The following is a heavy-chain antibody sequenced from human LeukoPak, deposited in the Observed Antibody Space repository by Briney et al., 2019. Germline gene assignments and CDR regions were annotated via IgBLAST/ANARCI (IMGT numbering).Heavy chain of an antibody. CDR3: ARDHRFPTSGYYCPLGY. J-gene: IGHJ4*02. V-gene: IGHV1-46*01. Sequence: ASVKVSCKASGYTFADYYMHWVRQAPGQGLEWMGIINPTGGSTSYAQKFQGRVTMTRDTSTSTVYMEPSSLRSEDTAVYYCARDHRFPTSGYYCPLGYWGQGTLVTVSS. CDR2: INPTGGST. CDR1: GYTFADYY. D-gene: IGHD3-22*01.